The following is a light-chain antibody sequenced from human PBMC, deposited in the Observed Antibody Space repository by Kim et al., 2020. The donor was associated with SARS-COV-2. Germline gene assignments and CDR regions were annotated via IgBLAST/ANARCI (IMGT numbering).Light chain of an antibody. CDR2: GAS. J-gene: IGKJ5*01. V-gene: IGKV3-11*01. Sequence: LSPGERATLSCWASQSVGRFLAWYQQTPGLPPRLLIYGASNRATGIPARFSGSGSGTDFTITISRLEPEDSAVYYCQQRTDWPITFGQGTRLEIK. CDR3: QQRTDWPIT. CDR1: QSVGRF.